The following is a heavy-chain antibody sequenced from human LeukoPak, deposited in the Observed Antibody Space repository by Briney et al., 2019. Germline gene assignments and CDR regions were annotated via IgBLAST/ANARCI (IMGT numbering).Heavy chain of an antibody. CDR3: VRGYTIGPGGY. V-gene: IGHV3-43*02. Sequence: GGSLRLSCAASGFNFDDYAMDWVRQAPGRGLEWVSLISGDGGITYYADFVKGRFTISRDNSKNSLYLQMNSLRVEDTAVYYCVRGYTIGPGGYWGQGTLVTVSS. J-gene: IGHJ4*02. D-gene: IGHD3-16*02. CDR1: GFNFDDYA. CDR2: ISGDGGIT.